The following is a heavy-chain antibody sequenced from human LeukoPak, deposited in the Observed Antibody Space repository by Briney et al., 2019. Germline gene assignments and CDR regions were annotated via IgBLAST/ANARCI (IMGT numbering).Heavy chain of an antibody. Sequence: CLRLSCVASGFTFSGYAMSWVRQSPGKGLEWVSMSVGTDSTYYAASVKGRLTISRDNSKTTLYLEMNSLRAEDTAVYYCAKSRDSKALFDYWGQGILVTVSS. CDR1: GFTFSGYA. V-gene: IGHV3-23*01. CDR3: AKSRDSKALFDY. CDR2: SVGTDST. J-gene: IGHJ4*02. D-gene: IGHD3-22*01.